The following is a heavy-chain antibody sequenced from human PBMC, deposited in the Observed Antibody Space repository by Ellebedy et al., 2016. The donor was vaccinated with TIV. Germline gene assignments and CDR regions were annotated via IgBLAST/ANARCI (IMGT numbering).Heavy chain of an antibody. CDR1: GFTFDDYG. V-gene: IGHV3-20*04. J-gene: IGHJ4*02. D-gene: IGHD4-11*01. CDR2: INWNGGST. CDR3: ARVAGYSNYAAVDS. Sequence: PGGSLRLSCAASGFTFDDYGMSWVRQAPGKGLEWVSGINWNGGSTGYADSVKGRFTISRDNAKNSLYLQMNSLRAEDTALYYCARVAGYSNYAAVDSWGQGTLVTVSS.